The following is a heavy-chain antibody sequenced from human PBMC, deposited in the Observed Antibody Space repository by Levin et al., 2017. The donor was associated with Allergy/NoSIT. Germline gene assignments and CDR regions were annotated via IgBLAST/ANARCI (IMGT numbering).Heavy chain of an antibody. V-gene: IGHV3-30*18. J-gene: IGHJ6*02. Sequence: GGSLRLSCAASGFTFSSYGMHWVRQAPGKGLEWVAVISYDGSNKYYADSVKGRFTISRDNSKNTLYLQMNSLRAEDTAVYYCAKDDYYDFWSGYERYYGMDVWGQGTTVTVSS. D-gene: IGHD3-3*01. CDR3: AKDDYYDFWSGYERYYGMDV. CDR2: ISYDGSNK. CDR1: GFTFSSYG.